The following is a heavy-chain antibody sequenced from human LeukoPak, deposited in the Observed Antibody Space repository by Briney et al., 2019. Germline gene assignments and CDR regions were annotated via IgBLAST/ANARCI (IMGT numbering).Heavy chain of an antibody. V-gene: IGHV3-23*01. CDR2: TGSST. D-gene: IGHD2-2*01. CDR3: AKERAGTTCTGCYMDV. CDR1: GFTFSSYA. Sequence: GGSLRLSCAASGFTFSSYAMSWVRQAPGKGLEWVASTGSSTYYADSVKGRFIISRDNSKNTLYLQMNSLRAEDTAIYYCAKERAGTTCTGCYMDVWGKGTTVTVSS. J-gene: IGHJ6*03.